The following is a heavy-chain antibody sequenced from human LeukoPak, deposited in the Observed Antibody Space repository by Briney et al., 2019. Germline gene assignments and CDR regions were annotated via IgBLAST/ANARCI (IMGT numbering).Heavy chain of an antibody. V-gene: IGHV4-31*03. CDR2: IYYSGST. D-gene: IGHD3-22*01. CDR1: GGSISSGGYY. J-gene: IGHJ4*02. Sequence: SETLSLTCTVSGGSISSGGYYWSWIRQHPGKGLEWIGYIYYSGSTYYNPSLKSRVTISVDTSKNQFSLKLSSVTAAGTAVYYCARTDSSGYYALFYWGQGTLVTVSS. CDR3: ARTDSSGYYALFY.